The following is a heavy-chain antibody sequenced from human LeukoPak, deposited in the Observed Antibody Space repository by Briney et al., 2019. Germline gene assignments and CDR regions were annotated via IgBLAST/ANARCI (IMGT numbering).Heavy chain of an antibody. Sequence: SETLPLTCTVSGGSVSSGSYYWSWVRQPPGKGLEWIGYIYYSGSTNYNPSLKSRVTISVDTSKNQFSLKLSSVTAADTAVYYCARGAVAGRPIDYWGQGTLVTVSS. CDR1: GGSVSSGSYY. J-gene: IGHJ4*02. CDR3: ARGAVAGRPIDY. D-gene: IGHD6-19*01. CDR2: IYYSGST. V-gene: IGHV4-61*01.